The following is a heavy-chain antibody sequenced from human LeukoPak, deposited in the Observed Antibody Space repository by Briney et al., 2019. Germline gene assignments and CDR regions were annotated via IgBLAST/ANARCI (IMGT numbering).Heavy chain of an antibody. CDR1: GFTFSSYG. V-gene: IGHV3-30*03. CDR2: ISYDGSNK. D-gene: IGHD1-26*01. CDR3: ASDIPTY. Sequence: PGGSLRLSCAASGFTFSSYGMHWVRQAPGKGLEWVAVISYDGSNKYYADSVKGRFTISRDNSKNTLYLQMNSLRAEDTAVYYCASDIPTYWGQGTLVTVSS. J-gene: IGHJ4*02.